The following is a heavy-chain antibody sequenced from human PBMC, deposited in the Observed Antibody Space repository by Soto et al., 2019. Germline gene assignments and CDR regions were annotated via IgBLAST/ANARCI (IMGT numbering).Heavy chain of an antibody. J-gene: IGHJ4*02. D-gene: IGHD3-22*01. CDR2: IIPIFGTA. Sequence: SVKVSCKASGGTFSSYAISWVRQAPGQGLEWMGGIIPIFGTANYAQKFQGRVTITADESTSTAYMELSSLRSEDTAVYYCARVGDSSGYPAYYFDYWGQGTLVTVSS. CDR3: ARVGDSSGYPAYYFDY. CDR1: GGTFSSYA. V-gene: IGHV1-69*13.